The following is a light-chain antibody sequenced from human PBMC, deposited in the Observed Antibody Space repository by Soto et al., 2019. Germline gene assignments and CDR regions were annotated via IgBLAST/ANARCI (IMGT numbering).Light chain of an antibody. CDR1: QGISSW. Sequence: DIQMTQSPSFVSASVGDRVTITCRASQGISSWLAWYPHKPGRGPKLLIHAASSLESGVPSRFNGSGSGTDLTLTIRSLQPEDFATYYCQQTTSFPLTFGGGDQGGDQT. CDR3: QQTTSFPLT. CDR2: AAS. J-gene: IGKJ4*01. V-gene: IGKV1-12*01.